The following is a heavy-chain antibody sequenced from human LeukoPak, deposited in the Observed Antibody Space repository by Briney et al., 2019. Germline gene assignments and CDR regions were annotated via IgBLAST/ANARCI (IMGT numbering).Heavy chain of an antibody. Sequence: GGSLRLSCAASGFTFSSYWMGWVRQAPGKGLEWVANIKQDGSGKYYVDSVKGRFTLSRDNAKNSLYLQMNSLRAEDTAVYYCARVAQYCSGGSCYGDYYYMDVWGKGTTVTVSS. CDR3: ARVAQYCSGGSCYGDYYYMDV. V-gene: IGHV3-7*01. CDR1: GFTFSSYW. D-gene: IGHD2-15*01. CDR2: IKQDGSGK. J-gene: IGHJ6*03.